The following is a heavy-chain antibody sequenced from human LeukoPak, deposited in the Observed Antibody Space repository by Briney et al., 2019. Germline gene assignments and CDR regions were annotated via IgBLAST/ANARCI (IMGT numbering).Heavy chain of an antibody. J-gene: IGHJ4*02. CDR1: GYTLTELS. Sequence: ASVKVSCKVPGYTLTELSMHWVRQGPGKGLEWMGGFDPEDGETIYAQKFQGRVTMTEDTSTDTAYMELSSLRSEDTAVYYCATTRPSGWYQYYFDYWGQGTLVTVSS. CDR3: ATTRPSGWYQYYFDY. D-gene: IGHD6-19*01. V-gene: IGHV1-24*01. CDR2: FDPEDGET.